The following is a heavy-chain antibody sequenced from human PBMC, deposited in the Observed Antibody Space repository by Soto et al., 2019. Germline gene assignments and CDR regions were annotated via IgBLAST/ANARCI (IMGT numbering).Heavy chain of an antibody. CDR2: LSGAGNDP. CDR1: GFTFGSFA. CDR3: ARQELSAFDI. J-gene: IGHJ3*02. Sequence: EVQLSESGGDLVQPGGSLRLSCTASGFTFGSFAMAWVRQAPGEGLEWVSTLSGAGNDPYYEDSVKGRFTISRDNSKNTLYLQMNSLRAEDTAVYYCARQELSAFDIWGQGTMVTVSS. V-gene: IGHV3-23*02. D-gene: IGHD3-10*01.